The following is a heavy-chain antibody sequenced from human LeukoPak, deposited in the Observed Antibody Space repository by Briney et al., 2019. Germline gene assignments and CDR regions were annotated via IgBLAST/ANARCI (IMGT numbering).Heavy chain of an antibody. CDR3: ARDGRYFDWNWFDP. V-gene: IGHV1-2*02. D-gene: IGHD3-9*01. CDR2: INPNSGGT. Sequence: VASVKVSCKASGYTFTGYYMHWVRQAPGQGLEWMGWINPNSGGTNYAQKFQGRVTMTRDTSISTAYMELSRLRSDDTAVYYCARDGRYFDWNWFDPWGQGTLVTVSS. J-gene: IGHJ5*02. CDR1: GYTFTGYY.